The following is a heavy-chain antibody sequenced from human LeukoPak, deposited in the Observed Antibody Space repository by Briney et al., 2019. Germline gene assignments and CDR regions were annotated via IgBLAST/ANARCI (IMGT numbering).Heavy chain of an antibody. CDR1: GFTFSVTW. D-gene: IGHD1-26*01. V-gene: IGHV3-15*01. CDR2: FKSKAAGGTT. J-gene: IGHJ3*02. Sequence: PGGSLRLSCAASGFTFSVTWMSWVRQAPGRGLEWVGRFKSKAAGGTTDYAAPVAGRFTISRDDSKNMLYLQMNSLKTEDTAVYYCTRGAPQADVFDIWGQGAMVTVSS. CDR3: TRGAPQADVFDI.